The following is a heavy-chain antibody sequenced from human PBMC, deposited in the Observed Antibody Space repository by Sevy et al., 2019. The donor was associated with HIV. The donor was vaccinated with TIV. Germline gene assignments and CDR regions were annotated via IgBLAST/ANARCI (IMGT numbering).Heavy chain of an antibody. CDR1: GYTFSSYA. CDR3: ARDLYYDSSAYSDY. V-gene: IGHV7-4-1*02. Sequence: ASVKASCKASGYTFSSYAMNWVRQAPGQGLEWMGWININTGNPTYAQGFTGRFVFSLDTSVSTAYLQISSLKAEDTAVYYCARDLYYDSSAYSDYWGQGTLVTVSS. D-gene: IGHD3-22*01. J-gene: IGHJ4*02. CDR2: ININTGNP.